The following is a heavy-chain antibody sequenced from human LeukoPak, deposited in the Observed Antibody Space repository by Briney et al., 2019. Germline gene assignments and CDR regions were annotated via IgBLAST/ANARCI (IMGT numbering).Heavy chain of an antibody. CDR1: GFTVSSNY. CDR3: AREMAPIRYFDY. V-gene: IGHV3-53*01. J-gene: IGHJ4*02. D-gene: IGHD5-24*01. Sequence: GGSLRLSCAASGFTVSSNYMSWVRQAPGKGLEWVSVIYSGGSTYYADSVKGRFTISRDNSKNTLYLQMNSLRAEDTAVHYCAREMAPIRYFDYWGQGTLVTVSS. CDR2: IYSGGST.